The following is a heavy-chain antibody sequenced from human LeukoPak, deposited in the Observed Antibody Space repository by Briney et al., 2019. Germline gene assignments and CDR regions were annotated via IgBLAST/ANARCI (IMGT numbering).Heavy chain of an antibody. J-gene: IGHJ4*02. CDR1: GLTFSSSW. CDR2: INPDGNKK. D-gene: IGHD3-9*01. Sequence: GGSLRLSCAVSGLTFSSSWMDWVRQAPGKGLEWVASINPDGNKKYSADSVKGRFTISRDNAKNSLYLQMNSLRAEDTAVYYCARGVVRYFDYWGQGALVTVSS. V-gene: IGHV3-7*01. CDR3: ARGVVRYFDY.